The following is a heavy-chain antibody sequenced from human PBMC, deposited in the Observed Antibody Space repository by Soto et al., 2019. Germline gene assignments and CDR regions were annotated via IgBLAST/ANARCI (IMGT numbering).Heavy chain of an antibody. CDR2: INPSGGST. V-gene: IGHV1-46*01. J-gene: IGHJ4*02. CDR1: GYTFTSYY. D-gene: IGHD3-10*01. CDR3: ACCSLWFGDLSSFYF. Sequence: ASVKVSCKASGYTFTSYYMHWVRQAPGQGLEWMGIINPSGGSTSYAQKFQGRVTMTRDTSTSTGYMELSSLRYEDTAVYYCACCSLWFGDLSSFYFWGQGSLVPVSS.